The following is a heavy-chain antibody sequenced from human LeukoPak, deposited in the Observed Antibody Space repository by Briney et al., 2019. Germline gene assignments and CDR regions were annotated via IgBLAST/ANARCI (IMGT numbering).Heavy chain of an antibody. J-gene: IGHJ6*02. CDR3: ARCPYYDFWSGYYNRGYYTYGMDV. V-gene: IGHV4-34*01. CDR2: INHSGST. D-gene: IGHD3-3*01. Sequence: SETLSLTCAVYGGSFSGYYWSWIRQPPGKGLEWIGEINHSGSTNYNPSLKSRVTISVDTSKNQFSLKLSSVTAADTAVYYCARCPYYDFWSGYYNRGYYTYGMDVWGQGTTVTVSS. CDR1: GGSFSGYY.